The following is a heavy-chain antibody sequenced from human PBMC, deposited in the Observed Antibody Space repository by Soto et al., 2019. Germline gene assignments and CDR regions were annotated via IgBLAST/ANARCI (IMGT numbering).Heavy chain of an antibody. D-gene: IGHD6-13*01. Sequence: SETLSLTCAVYGGSFSGYYWSWIRQPPGKGLEWIGEINHSGSTNYNPSLKSRVTISVDTSKNQFSLKLSSVTAADTAVYYCASLVAAALSYWGQGTLVTVSS. CDR1: GGSFSGYY. CDR2: INHSGST. CDR3: ASLVAAALSY. J-gene: IGHJ4*02. V-gene: IGHV4-34*01.